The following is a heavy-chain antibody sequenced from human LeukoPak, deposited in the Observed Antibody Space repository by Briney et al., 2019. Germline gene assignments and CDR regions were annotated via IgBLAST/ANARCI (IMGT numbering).Heavy chain of an antibody. CDR2: ISGSGSVT. D-gene: IGHD4-17*01. V-gene: IGHV3-23*01. CDR1: GFTFSSYA. J-gene: IGHJ4*02. Sequence: TGGSLRLSCAASGFTFSSYAMSWVRQAPGKGLEWVSTISGSGSVTYYADSVKGRFTISRDNSRNTLYLQMNSLRADDTAVYYCARAGNYYGDYDYWGQGTLVTVSS. CDR3: ARAGNYYGDYDY.